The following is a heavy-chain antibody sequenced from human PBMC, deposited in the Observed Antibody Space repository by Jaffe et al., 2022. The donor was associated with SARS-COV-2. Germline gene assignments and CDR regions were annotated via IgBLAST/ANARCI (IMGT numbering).Heavy chain of an antibody. D-gene: IGHD4-17*01. CDR2: IYPGDSDT. V-gene: IGHV5-51*01. CDR1: GYSFTSYW. CDR3: ARPGEVDYGDYWSRRSQKSWYFDL. J-gene: IGHJ2*01. Sequence: EVQLVQSGAEVKKPGESLKISCKGSGYSFTSYWIGWVRQMPGKGLEWMGIIYPGDSDTRYSPSFQGQVTISADKSISTAYLQWSSLKASDTAMYYCARPGEVDYGDYWSRRSQKSWYFDLWGRGTLVTVSS.